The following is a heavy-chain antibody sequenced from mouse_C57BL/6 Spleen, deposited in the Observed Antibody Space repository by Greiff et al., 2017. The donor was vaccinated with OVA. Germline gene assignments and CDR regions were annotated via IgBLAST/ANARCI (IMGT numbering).Heavy chain of an antibody. V-gene: IGHV1-64*01. CDR3: ATIYYGKGGAMDY. CDR1: GYTFTSYW. Sequence: VQLQQSGAELVKPGASVKLSCKASGYTFTSYWMHWVKQRPGQGLEWIGMIHPNSGSTNYNEKFKSKATLTVDKSSSTAYMQLSSLTSEDSAVYYCATIYYGKGGAMDYWGQGTSVTVSS. D-gene: IGHD2-1*01. CDR2: IHPNSGST. J-gene: IGHJ4*01.